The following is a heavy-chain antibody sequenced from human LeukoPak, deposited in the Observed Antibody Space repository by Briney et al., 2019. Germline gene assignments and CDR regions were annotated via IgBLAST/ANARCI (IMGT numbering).Heavy chain of an antibody. CDR2: IYYSGST. CDR3: ARGWEGTYYYYGMDV. D-gene: IGHD1-26*01. V-gene: IGHV4-39*07. CDR1: GGSISSSSYY. Sequence: SETLSLTCTVSGGSISSSSYYWGWIRQPPGKGLEWIGSIYYSGSTYYNPSLKSRVTISVDTSKNQFSLKLSSVTAADTAAYYCARGWEGTYYYYGMDVWGQGTTVTVSS. J-gene: IGHJ6*02.